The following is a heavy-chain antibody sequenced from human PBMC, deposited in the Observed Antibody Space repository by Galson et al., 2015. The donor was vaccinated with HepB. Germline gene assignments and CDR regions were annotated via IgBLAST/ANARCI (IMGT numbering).Heavy chain of an antibody. Sequence: SLRLSCAASGLLFNNAWMNWVRQAPGKGLEWVGRIKSKAHGETRDYAAPVKGRFIVSRDDSKNTLYLQMNSLTTDDTAVYYCATGEEGHSIWGQGTLVTVSS. CDR2: IKSKAHGETR. CDR1: GLLFNNAW. V-gene: IGHV3-15*01. CDR3: ATGEEGHSI. D-gene: IGHD4-11*01. J-gene: IGHJ4*02.